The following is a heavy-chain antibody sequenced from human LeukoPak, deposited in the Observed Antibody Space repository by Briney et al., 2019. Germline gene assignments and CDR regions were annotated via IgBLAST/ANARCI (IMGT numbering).Heavy chain of an antibody. CDR1: GFTFDDYA. Sequence: PGRSLRLSCAASGFTFDDYAMHWVRQAPGKGLEWVSGISWNSGSIGYADSVKGRFTISRDNAKNSLYLQMNSLRAEDTALYYCARLVSSGWPYYFDYWAREPWSPSPQ. J-gene: IGHJ4*02. CDR3: ARLVSSGWPYYFDY. CDR2: ISWNSGSI. D-gene: IGHD6-19*01. V-gene: IGHV3-9*01.